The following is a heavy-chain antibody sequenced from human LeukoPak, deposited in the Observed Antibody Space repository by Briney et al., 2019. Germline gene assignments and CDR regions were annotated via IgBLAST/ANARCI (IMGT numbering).Heavy chain of an antibody. D-gene: IGHD1-1*01. CDR3: ARFTSLDVYAFDI. J-gene: IGHJ3*02. CDR2: ISAYNANT. CDR1: GYTFNSYG. Sequence: ASVKASCKASGYTFNSYGISWVRQAPGQGLEWMGWISAYNANTNYAQKLQGRVTMTTDTSTSTAHMELRSLRSDDTAVYYCARFTSLDVYAFDIWGQGTMVTVSS. V-gene: IGHV1-18*01.